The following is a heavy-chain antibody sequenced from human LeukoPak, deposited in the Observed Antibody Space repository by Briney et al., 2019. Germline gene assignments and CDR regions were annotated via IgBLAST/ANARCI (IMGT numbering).Heavy chain of an antibody. V-gene: IGHV1-18*01. CDR3: ARSSGRYCSSTSCARTFDY. CDR1: GYTFTSYG. CDR2: ISAYNGNT. J-gene: IGHJ4*02. Sequence: ASVKVSCKASGYTFTSYGISWVRQAPGQGLEWMGWISAYNGNTNYAQKLQGRVTMTTDTSTSTAYMEPRSLRSDDTAVYYCARSSGRYCSSTSCARTFDYWGQGTLVTVSS. D-gene: IGHD2-2*01.